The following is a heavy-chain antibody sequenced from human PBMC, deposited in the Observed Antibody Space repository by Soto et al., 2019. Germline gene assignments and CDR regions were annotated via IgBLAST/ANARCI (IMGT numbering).Heavy chain of an antibody. CDR3: ARVIRTQGIVVVPAAKKGEDYYYYMDV. J-gene: IGHJ6*03. D-gene: IGHD2-2*01. V-gene: IGHV4-31*03. CDR1: GGSISSGGYY. CDR2: IYYSGST. Sequence: SETLSLTCTVSGGSISSGGYYWSWIRQHPGKGLEWIGYIYYSGSTYYNPSLKSRVTISVDTSKNQFSLKLSSVTAADTAVYYCARVIRTQGIVVVPAAKKGEDYYYYMDVWGKGTTVTVSS.